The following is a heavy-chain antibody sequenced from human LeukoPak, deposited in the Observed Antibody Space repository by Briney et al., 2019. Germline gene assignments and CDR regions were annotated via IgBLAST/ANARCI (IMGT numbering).Heavy chain of an antibody. V-gene: IGHV3-74*01. Sequence: GGSLRLSCAASGFSFELHWMHWVRQAPGKGLVWVSRINAAGMSSDYADSAKGRFTISRDNANNMLYLQIHSLGAEDTAVYHCARDTRGDSDAFDIWGQGTMVTVSS. D-gene: IGHD4-17*01. CDR2: INAAGMSS. CDR1: GFSFELHW. J-gene: IGHJ3*02. CDR3: ARDTRGDSDAFDI.